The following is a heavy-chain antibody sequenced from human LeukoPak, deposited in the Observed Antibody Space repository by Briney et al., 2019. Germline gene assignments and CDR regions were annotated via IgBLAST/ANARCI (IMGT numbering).Heavy chain of an antibody. J-gene: IGHJ6*03. CDR2: INPSGGST. D-gene: IGHD6-13*01. CDR1: GYTFTSYY. V-gene: IGHV1-46*01. CDR3: ARGAVRAAAGPRDNYYYYYYMDV. Sequence: ASVKVSCKASGYTFTSYYMHWVRQAPGQGLEWMGIINPSGGSTSYAQKFQGRVTMTRDTSTSTVYMELSSLRSEDTAVYYCARGAVRAAAGPRDNYYYYYYMDVWGKGTTVTVSS.